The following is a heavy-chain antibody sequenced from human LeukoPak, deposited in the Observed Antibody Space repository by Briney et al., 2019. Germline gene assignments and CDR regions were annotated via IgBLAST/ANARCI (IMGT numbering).Heavy chain of an antibody. CDR3: ARDGIAALDI. J-gene: IGHJ3*02. CDR2: INPNSGGT. D-gene: IGHD6-13*01. CDR1: GYTFTGYY. Sequence: ASVKGSFKASGYTFTGYYMDWVRQAPGQRLEWMGWINPNSGGTNYAQKFQGRVTMTRDTSISTAYMELSRLRSDDTAVYYCARDGIAALDIWGQGTMVTVSS. V-gene: IGHV1-2*02.